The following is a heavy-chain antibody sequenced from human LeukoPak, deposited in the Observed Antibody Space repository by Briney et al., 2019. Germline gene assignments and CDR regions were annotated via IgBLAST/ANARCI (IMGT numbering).Heavy chain of an antibody. CDR3: ARGPYDSSGYYSNVNWFDP. Sequence: GESLKISCKGFGYSFTSYWIGWVRQMPGKGLEWMGIIYPGDSDTRYSPSFQGQVTISADKSISTAYLQWSSLKASDTAMYYCARGPYDSSGYYSNVNWFDPWGQGTLVTVSS. CDR2: IYPGDSDT. D-gene: IGHD3-22*01. V-gene: IGHV5-51*01. J-gene: IGHJ5*02. CDR1: GYSFTSYW.